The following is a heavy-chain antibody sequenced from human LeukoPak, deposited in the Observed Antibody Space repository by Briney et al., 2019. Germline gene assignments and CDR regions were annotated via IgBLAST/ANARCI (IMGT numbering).Heavy chain of an antibody. CDR2: ISSTSSYI. D-gene: IGHD2-2*01. J-gene: IGHJ4*02. CDR3: ARATGYPTSPRSHFSYFDY. CDR1: GFTFSSYI. Sequence: GGSLRLSCAASGFTFSSYIMNWVRQAPGKGLEWVSSISSTSSYIYYADSVKGRFTISRDNAKNSLYLQMHSLRPEDTAVYYCARATGYPTSPRSHFSYFDYWGQGTLVTVSS. V-gene: IGHV3-21*01.